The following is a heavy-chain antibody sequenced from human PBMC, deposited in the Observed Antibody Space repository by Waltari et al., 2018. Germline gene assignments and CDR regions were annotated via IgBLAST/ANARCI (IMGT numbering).Heavy chain of an antibody. CDR2: IYYSGST. D-gene: IGHD2-15*01. CDR1: GGSISSYY. Sequence: QVQLQESGPGLVKPSETLSLTCTVSGGSISSYYWSWNRQPPGKGLEWIGYIYYSGSTNYNPSLKSRVTISVDTSKNQFSLKLSSVTAADTAVYYCARDTPNCSGGSCYGPWGQGTLVTVSS. J-gene: IGHJ5*02. V-gene: IGHV4-59*01. CDR3: ARDTPNCSGGSCYGP.